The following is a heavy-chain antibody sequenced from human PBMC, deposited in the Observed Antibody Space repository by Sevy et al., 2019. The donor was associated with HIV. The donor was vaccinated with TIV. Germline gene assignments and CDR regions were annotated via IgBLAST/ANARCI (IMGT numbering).Heavy chain of an antibody. V-gene: IGHV3-30-3*01. CDR2: ISYDGSNK. D-gene: IGHD3-22*01. J-gene: IGHJ3*02. CDR1: GFTFSSYA. CDR3: ARTYRTYYYDSRSFNAFDI. Sequence: GGSLRLSCAASGFTFSSYAMHWVRQAPGKGLEWVAVISYDGSNKYYADSVKGRFTISRDNSKNTLYLQMNSLRAEDTAVYCCARTYRTYYYDSRSFNAFDIWGQGTMVTVSS.